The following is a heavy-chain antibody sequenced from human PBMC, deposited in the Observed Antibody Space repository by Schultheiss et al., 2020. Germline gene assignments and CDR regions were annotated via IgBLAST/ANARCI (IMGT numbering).Heavy chain of an antibody. V-gene: IGHV3-48*01. CDR1: GFTFSSYS. CDR3: ARDRGSSGYYYFDY. J-gene: IGHJ4*02. D-gene: IGHD3-22*01. CDR2: ISSSSSTI. Sequence: GESLKISCAASGFTFSSYSMNWVRQAPGKGLEWVSYISSSSSTIYYADSVKGRFTISRDNAKNSLYLQMNSLRAEDTAVYYCARDRGSSGYYYFDYWGQGTLVTVSS.